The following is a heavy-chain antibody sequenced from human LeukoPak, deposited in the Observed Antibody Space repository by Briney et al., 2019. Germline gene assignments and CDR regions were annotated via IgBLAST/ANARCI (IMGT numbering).Heavy chain of an antibody. V-gene: IGHV1-69*01. CDR1: GGTFSSYA. J-gene: IGHJ4*02. CDR2: IIPIFGTA. Sequence: GSSVKVSCKASGGTFSSYAISWVRQAPGQGLEWMGGIIPIFGTANYAQKFQGRVTITADESTSTAYMELRSLRSDDTAVYYCARDRKGAVGAIDYWGQGTLVTVSS. D-gene: IGHD1-26*01. CDR3: ARDRKGAVGAIDY.